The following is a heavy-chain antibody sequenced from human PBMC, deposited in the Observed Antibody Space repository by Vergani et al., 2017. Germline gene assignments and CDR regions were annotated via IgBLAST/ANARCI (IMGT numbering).Heavy chain of an antibody. J-gene: IGHJ4*02. Sequence: EVQLLESGGGLVQPGGSLRLSCAASGFTFCSYAMSWVRQAPGKGLEWVSAISGSGGSTYYADSVKGRFTISRDNSKNTLDLQMNRLRAEDKAVYYCAKDPHYDMGYYFDYWGQGTLVTVSS. V-gene: IGHV3-23*01. CDR1: GFTFCSYA. CDR3: AKDPHYDMGYYFDY. D-gene: IGHD3-22*01. CDR2: ISGSGGST.